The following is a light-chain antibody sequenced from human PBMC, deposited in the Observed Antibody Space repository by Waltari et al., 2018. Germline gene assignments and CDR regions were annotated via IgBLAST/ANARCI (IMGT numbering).Light chain of an antibody. CDR3: AAWDDSLYGRV. CDR2: GNN. J-gene: IGLJ2*01. Sequence: QSVLTQPPSASGTPGQTASISCSGGSSNTPVNTVNWYQQLPGMAPKLLINGNNQRPSGVTDRFSGSKSGTSASLAISGLQSEDEADYYCAAWDDSLYGRVFGGGTKLTVL. V-gene: IGLV1-44*01. CDR1: SSNTPVNT.